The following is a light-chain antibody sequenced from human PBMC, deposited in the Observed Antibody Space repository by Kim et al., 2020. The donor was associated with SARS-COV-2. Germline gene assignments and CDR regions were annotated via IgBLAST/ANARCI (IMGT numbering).Light chain of an antibody. CDR2: DND. J-gene: IGLJ3*02. V-gene: IGLV1-51*01. CDR1: RSNIGNNP. CDR3: ATWDSSLSVGV. Sequence: QSVLTQPPSVSAAPGQKVTISCSGSRSNIGNNPVSWYQQFPGTAPRLITYDNDKRPSGIPDRFSSSKSGTLATLGMTGLRTGDEADYYCATWDSSLSVGVFGGGTKVTVL.